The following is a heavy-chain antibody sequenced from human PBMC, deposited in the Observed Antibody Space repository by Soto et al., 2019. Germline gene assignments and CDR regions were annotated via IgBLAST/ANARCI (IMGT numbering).Heavy chain of an antibody. CDR2: IYWDEDK. CDR3: AHRRETSSGWMNFFDY. V-gene: IGHV2-5*02. D-gene: IGHD6-19*01. J-gene: IGHJ4*02. CDR1: GFSLRTTGVG. Sequence: QITLKESGPTLVKPTQTLTLTCTFSGFSLRTTGVGVAWVRQPPGKALEWLAFIYWDEDKRYSPSLKSRLTITKDTFKNPVGLTMTNLDPADTATYYCAHRRETSSGWMNFFDYWGQGTQVTVSS.